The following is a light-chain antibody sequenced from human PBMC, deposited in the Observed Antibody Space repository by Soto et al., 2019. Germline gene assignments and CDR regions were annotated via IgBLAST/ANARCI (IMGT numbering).Light chain of an antibody. CDR1: QSVSSY. J-gene: IGKJ1*01. CDR2: DAS. Sequence: EIVLTQSPATLSLSPGERATLSCRASQSVSSYLAWYQQKPGQAPRLLIYDASNRATGIPARFSGSGSGTDFTLTISSLEPEDFAVYYCQQYGSSPTGTFGQGTKVDIK. V-gene: IGKV3-11*01. CDR3: QQYGSSPTGT.